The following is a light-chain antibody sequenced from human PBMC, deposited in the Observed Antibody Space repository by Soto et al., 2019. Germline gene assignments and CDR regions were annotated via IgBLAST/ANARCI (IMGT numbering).Light chain of an antibody. CDR2: KVS. CDR3: QQSYTRWT. CDR1: QSLVHNDGNTY. V-gene: IGKV2-24*01. J-gene: IGKJ1*01. Sequence: DIVMTQTPLSSPVTLGQAASISCRSSQSLVHNDGNTYLSWFQQRPGQPPRLLIYKVSDRFSGVPDRFSSSGAGTDFTLTISRVEAEDFATYYCQQSYTRWTFGQGTKVDIK.